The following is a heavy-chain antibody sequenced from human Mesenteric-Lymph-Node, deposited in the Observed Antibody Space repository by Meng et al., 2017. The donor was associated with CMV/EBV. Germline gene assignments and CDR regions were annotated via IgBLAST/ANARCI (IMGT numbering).Heavy chain of an antibody. V-gene: IGHV4-34*01. CDR3: ARHQRWLKSEGGFNF. Sequence: VLYDSSYSLCLTCALYGVSVCAYFGGWIRQPPAKGVEWIGKTYHSGCTNYHPSLKNRVPKSVDTSKNQVFLKLSSVPAADAAVYYCARHQRWLKSEGGFNFWGQATLVTVSS. CDR1: GVSVCAYF. D-gene: IGHD4-23*01. J-gene: IGHJ4*02. CDR2: TYHSGCT.